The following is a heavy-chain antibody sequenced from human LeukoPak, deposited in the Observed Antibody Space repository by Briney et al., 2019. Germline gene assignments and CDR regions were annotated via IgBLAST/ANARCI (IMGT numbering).Heavy chain of an antibody. CDR3: ARVWSMIREYVEY. CDR2: ISSGSDYI. J-gene: IGHJ4*02. D-gene: IGHD3-10*01. V-gene: IGHV3-21*01. CDR1: GFTFSGYT. Sequence: GGSLRPSCAASGFTFSGYTMNWVRQTPGKGLEWVSSISSGSDYIYYADSVKGRFTISRDNSKDSLYLQMTSLRAEDTAVYYCARVWSMIREYVEYWGQGTLVTVSS.